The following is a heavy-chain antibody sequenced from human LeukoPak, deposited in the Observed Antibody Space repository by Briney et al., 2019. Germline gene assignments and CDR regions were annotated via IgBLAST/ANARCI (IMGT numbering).Heavy chain of an antibody. CDR3: AKVSYYDSSGYPGGAFDI. CDR2: ISWNSGSI. V-gene: IGHV3-9*02. CDR1: GFTSDDYA. Sequence: QPGRSLRLSCAASGFTSDDYAMHWVRQAPGKGLEWVSGISWNSGSIGYADSVKGRFTISRDNAKNSLYLQMNSLRAEDTALYYCAKVSYYDSSGYPGGAFDIWGQGTMVTVSS. D-gene: IGHD3-22*01. J-gene: IGHJ3*02.